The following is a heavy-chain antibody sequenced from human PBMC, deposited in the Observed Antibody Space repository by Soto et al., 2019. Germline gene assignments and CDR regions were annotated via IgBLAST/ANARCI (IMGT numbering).Heavy chain of an antibody. CDR1: GFTFSSYG. CDR3: VKDGSSGWPYFYDMDV. CDR2: IPYDGRNK. J-gene: IGHJ6*02. D-gene: IGHD6-19*01. Sequence: QVQLVESGGGVVQPGRSLRLSCAASGFTFSSYGMHWVRQAPGKGLEWVAVIPYDGRNKYYADAVKGRFTISRDNSKNTLYLQMSSLRAEDTAVYYCVKDGSSGWPYFYDMDVWGQGTTVTVSS. V-gene: IGHV3-30*18.